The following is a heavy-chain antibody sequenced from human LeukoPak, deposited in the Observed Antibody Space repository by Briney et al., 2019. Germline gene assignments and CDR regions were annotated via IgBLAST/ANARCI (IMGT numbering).Heavy chain of an antibody. CDR3: ARGIGYCSSTSCYMDDYYYYYMDV. J-gene: IGHJ6*03. Sequence: GGSLRLSCAASGSTFSSYWMSWVPQAPGKGLEWVANIKQDGSEKYYVDSVKGRFTISRDNAKNSLYLQMNSLRAEDTAVYYCARGIGYCSSTSCYMDDYYYYYMDVWGKGTTVTVSS. CDR1: GSTFSSYW. D-gene: IGHD2-2*02. CDR2: IKQDGSEK. V-gene: IGHV3-7*01.